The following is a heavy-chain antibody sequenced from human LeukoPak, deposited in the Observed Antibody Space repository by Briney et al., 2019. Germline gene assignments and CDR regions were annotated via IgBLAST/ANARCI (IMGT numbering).Heavy chain of an antibody. V-gene: IGHV3-74*01. Sequence: PGGSLRLSCAASGFTFSSYWMHWVRQAPGKGLVWVSRINSDGSSTSYADSVKGRFTISRDNAKNTLYLQMNSLRAEDTAVYYCARDSGSYRGENWFDPWGQGTLVTASS. CDR3: ARDSGSYRGENWFDP. CDR2: INSDGSST. CDR1: GFTFSSYW. D-gene: IGHD1-26*01. J-gene: IGHJ5*02.